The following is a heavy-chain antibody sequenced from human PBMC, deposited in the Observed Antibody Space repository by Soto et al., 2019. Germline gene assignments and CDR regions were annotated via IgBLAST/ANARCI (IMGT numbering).Heavy chain of an antibody. J-gene: IGHJ6*03. V-gene: IGHV3-21*01. CDR3: ARDSSSWLAPGGYMDV. CDR1: GFTFSSYS. CDR2: ISSSSSYI. Sequence: GGSLSLSCAASGFTFSSYSMNWVRQAPGKGLEWVSSISSSSSYIYYADSVKGRFTISRDNAKNSLYLQMNSLRAEDTAVYYCARDSSSWLAPGGYMDVWGKGTTVTVSS. D-gene: IGHD6-13*01.